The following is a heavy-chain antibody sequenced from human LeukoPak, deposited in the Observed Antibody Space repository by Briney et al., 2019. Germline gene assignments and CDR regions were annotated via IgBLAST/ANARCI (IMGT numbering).Heavy chain of an antibody. Sequence: LSLTCTVSGGSISSINYYWGWIRQPPGKGLEWVSYISSSGSTIYYADSVKGRFTISRDNAKNSLYLQMNSLRAEDTAVYYCARVCSNTSCWGAFDIWGQGTMVTVSS. J-gene: IGHJ3*02. D-gene: IGHD2-2*01. CDR2: ISSSGSTI. V-gene: IGHV3-11*04. CDR3: ARVCSNTSCWGAFDI. CDR1: GGSISSINYY.